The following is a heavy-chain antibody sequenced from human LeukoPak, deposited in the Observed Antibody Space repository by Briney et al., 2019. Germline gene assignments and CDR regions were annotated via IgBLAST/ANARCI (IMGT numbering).Heavy chain of an antibody. J-gene: IGHJ5*02. Sequence: PGGSLRLSCAASGFTFRSYWMSWVRQAPGKGLEWVANIKQDGSEKYYVDSVKGRFTISRDNAKNSLYLQMNSLRAEDTAVYYCARDAFYDFWSGYLTPWGQGTLVTVSS. D-gene: IGHD3-3*01. V-gene: IGHV3-7*01. CDR1: GFTFRSYW. CDR3: ARDAFYDFWSGYLTP. CDR2: IKQDGSEK.